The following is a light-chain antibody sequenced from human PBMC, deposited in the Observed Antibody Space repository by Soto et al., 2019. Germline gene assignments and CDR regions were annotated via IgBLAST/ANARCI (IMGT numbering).Light chain of an antibody. CDR3: QQYGSSPRT. Sequence: EILLPQSPGTLSLSPGERATLSCRASQSVSSSYLAWYQQTPGQTPRLLIYAASSRATGIPDRFSGSGSGTDFSLTISRLEAEDFAVYYCQQYGSSPRTFGQGTKVDIK. CDR2: AAS. V-gene: IGKV3-20*01. J-gene: IGKJ1*01. CDR1: QSVSSSY.